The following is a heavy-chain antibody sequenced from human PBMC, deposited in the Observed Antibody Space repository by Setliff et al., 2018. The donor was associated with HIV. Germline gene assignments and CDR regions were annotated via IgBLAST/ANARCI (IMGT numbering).Heavy chain of an antibody. CDR3: ARSLTGGAATRAFDI. J-gene: IGHJ3*02. V-gene: IGHV1-8*02. CDR1: GYTFTSYD. Sequence: GASVKVSCKASGYTFTSYDINWVRQGTGQGLEWMGWMNPNSGNTGYAQKFQDRVTMTRNTSISTAYMELSSLRSEDTAVYYCARSLTGGAATRAFDIWGQGTMVTVSS. D-gene: IGHD2-15*01. CDR2: MNPNSGNT.